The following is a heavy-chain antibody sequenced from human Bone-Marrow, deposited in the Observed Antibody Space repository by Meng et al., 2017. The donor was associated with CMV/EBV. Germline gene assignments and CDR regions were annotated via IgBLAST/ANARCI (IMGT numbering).Heavy chain of an antibody. V-gene: IGHV3-30-3*01. D-gene: IGHD6-13*01. CDR3: ARDDGFSSSWSGTPHYYYYYGMDV. Sequence: GESLKIACAASGFTFSSYAMHWVRQAPGKGLEWVSVISNDGSNKYYADSVKGRFTISRDNSKNTLSLQMISLRTEDTAIYCCARDDGFSSSWSGTPHYYYYYGMDVWGQGTTVTVSS. CDR1: GFTFSSYA. J-gene: IGHJ6*02. CDR2: ISNDGSNK.